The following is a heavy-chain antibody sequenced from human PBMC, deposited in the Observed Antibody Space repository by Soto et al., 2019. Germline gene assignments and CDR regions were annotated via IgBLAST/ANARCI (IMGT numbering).Heavy chain of an antibody. CDR2: IKSKTDGGTT. Sequence: EVQLVESGGGLVKPGGSLRLSCAASGLTVSNAWMNWVRQAPGKGLEWVARIKSKTDGGTTDYAAPVKGRFTISRDDSKNTLYVQMNSLKTEDTAVYYCTTVSDDYGGYFWGQGTLVTVSS. V-gene: IGHV3-15*07. CDR1: GLTVSNAW. J-gene: IGHJ4*02. D-gene: IGHD4-17*01. CDR3: TTVSDDYGGYF.